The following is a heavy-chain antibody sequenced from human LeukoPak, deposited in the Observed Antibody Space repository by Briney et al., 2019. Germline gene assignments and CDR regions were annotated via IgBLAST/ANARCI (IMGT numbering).Heavy chain of an antibody. Sequence: GGSLRLSCAASGFTVSSNYMSWVRQAPGKGLEWVSVIYSGGSTYYADSVKGRFTISGDNSKNTLYLQMNSLRAEDTAVYYCARDSIVNDYVWGSYRQISYFDYWGQGTLVTVSS. CDR2: IYSGGST. V-gene: IGHV3-66*01. J-gene: IGHJ4*02. CDR3: ARDSIVNDYVWGSYRQISYFDY. D-gene: IGHD3-16*02. CDR1: GFTVSSNY.